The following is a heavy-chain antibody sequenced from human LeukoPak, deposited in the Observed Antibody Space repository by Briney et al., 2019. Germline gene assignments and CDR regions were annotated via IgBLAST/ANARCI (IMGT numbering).Heavy chain of an antibody. D-gene: IGHD6-13*01. Sequence: ASVKVSCKASGYTFTGYYMHWVRQAPGQGLEWMGWINPNSGGTNYAQKFQGRVTMTRDTSISTAYMELSRLRSDDTAVYYCARGGSSWYGYYYYMDVWGKGTTVIVSS. CDR2: INPNSGGT. CDR3: ARGGSSWYGYYYYMDV. J-gene: IGHJ6*03. V-gene: IGHV1-2*02. CDR1: GYTFTGYY.